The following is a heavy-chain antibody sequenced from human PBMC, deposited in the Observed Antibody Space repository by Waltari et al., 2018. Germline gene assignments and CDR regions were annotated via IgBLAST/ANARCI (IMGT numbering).Heavy chain of an antibody. Sequence: EVQLVESGGGLVQPGGSLRLSCAASGFTFSSYWMSWVRRAPGQRMEWVANLKQDGSEKDYVDSVKCRFTISRDNAKNSLYLQMNSLRAEDTAVYYCARDPRAVASPYYYGMDVWGQGTTVTVSS. V-gene: IGHV3-7*01. CDR1: GFTFSSYW. D-gene: IGHD6-19*01. CDR2: LKQDGSEK. CDR3: ARDPRAVASPYYYGMDV. J-gene: IGHJ6*02.